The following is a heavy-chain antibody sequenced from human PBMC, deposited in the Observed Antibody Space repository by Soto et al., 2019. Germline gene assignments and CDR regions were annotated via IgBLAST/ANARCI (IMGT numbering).Heavy chain of an antibody. Sequence: QVQLQESGPGLVKPSQTLSLPCTVSGGSISSGGYYWSWIRQHPGKRLEWIGYIYYSGSTYYNPSIKRRVTISVDTPKNQFSLKLSSVTAADTAVYYCARAFVVVVPAAHGVGSWFDPWGQGTLVTVSS. CDR3: ARAFVVVVPAAHGVGSWFDP. CDR1: GGSISSGGYY. D-gene: IGHD2-2*01. J-gene: IGHJ5*02. CDR2: IYYSGST. V-gene: IGHV4-31*03.